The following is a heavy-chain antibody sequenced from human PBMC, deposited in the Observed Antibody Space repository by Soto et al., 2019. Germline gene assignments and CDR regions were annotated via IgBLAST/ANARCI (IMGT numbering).Heavy chain of an antibody. J-gene: IGHJ2*01. CDR1: GFTFSSYA. D-gene: IGHD6-13*01. CDR2: ISYDGSNK. V-gene: IGHV3-30*04. Sequence: GGSLRLSCAASGFTFSSYAMHWVRQAPGKGLEWVAVISYDGSNKYYADSVKGRFTISRDNSKNTLYLQMNSLRAEDTAVYYCARAIIAAARGYFDLWGRGTLVTVSS. CDR3: ARAIIAAARGYFDL.